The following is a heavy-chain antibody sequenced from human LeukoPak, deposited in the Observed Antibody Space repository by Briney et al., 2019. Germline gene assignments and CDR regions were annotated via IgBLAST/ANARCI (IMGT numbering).Heavy chain of an antibody. CDR1: GGSISSGDYY. CDR2: IYYSGST. V-gene: IGHV4-30-4*08. D-gene: IGHD2-2*02. Sequence: SQTLSLTCTVSGGSISSGDYYWSWIRQPPGKGLEWIGYIYYSGSTYYNPSLKSRVTISVDTSKNQFSLKLSSVTAADTAVYYCARGDYCSSTSCYNGYFQHWGLGTLVTVSS. CDR3: ARGDYCSSTSCYNGYFQH. J-gene: IGHJ1*01.